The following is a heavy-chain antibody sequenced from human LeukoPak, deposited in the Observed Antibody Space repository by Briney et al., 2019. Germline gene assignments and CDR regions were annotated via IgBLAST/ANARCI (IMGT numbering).Heavy chain of an antibody. D-gene: IGHD2-2*01. CDR1: GYTFTSYG. V-gene: IGHV1-46*01. J-gene: IGHJ5*02. CDR2: IKDSGDIT. CDR3: VRERPDAFWFDP. Sequence: GASVKVSCKASGYTFTSYGISWVRQAPGQGLEWMGIIKDSGDITIYAQKFQGRVSMTRDTSTSTVCMDLNSLTSDDTAVYHCVRERPDAFWFDPWGQGTLVIVSS.